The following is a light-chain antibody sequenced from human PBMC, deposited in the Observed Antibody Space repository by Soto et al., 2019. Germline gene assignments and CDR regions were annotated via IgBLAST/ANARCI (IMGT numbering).Light chain of an antibody. Sequence: QSALTQPPSASGSPGQSVTISCTGTSSDVGTYNYVSWYQQHPGKAPKLMIYDVSKRPSGVPDRFSGSKSGNTASLTVSGHQAEDEADYYCISYAGSSIWVFGGGTKLTVL. CDR2: DVS. CDR1: SSDVGTYNY. J-gene: IGLJ3*02. CDR3: ISYAGSSIWV. V-gene: IGLV2-8*01.